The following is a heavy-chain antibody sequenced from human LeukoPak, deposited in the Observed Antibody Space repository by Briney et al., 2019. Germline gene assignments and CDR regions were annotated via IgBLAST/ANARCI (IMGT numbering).Heavy chain of an antibody. Sequence: SQTLSLTCAISGGSVSSNNAAWNWIRQSPSRGLEWLGRKFYRSQWYNDYAVSVRSRIIINPDTSKNQFSLQLNSVTPEDTAVYYCAREGTLVRGVMNHFDYWGQGILVTVSS. CDR1: GGSVSSNNAA. V-gene: IGHV6-1*01. J-gene: IGHJ4*02. CDR2: KFYRSQWYN. CDR3: AREGTLVRGVMNHFDY. D-gene: IGHD3-10*01.